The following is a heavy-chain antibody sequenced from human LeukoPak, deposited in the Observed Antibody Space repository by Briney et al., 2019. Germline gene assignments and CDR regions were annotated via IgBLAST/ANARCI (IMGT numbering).Heavy chain of an antibody. CDR3: ARHYYGSGSFQPYYGMDV. V-gene: IGHV1-8*01. D-gene: IGHD3-10*01. J-gene: IGHJ6*02. CDR1: GYTFTSYD. Sequence: ASVKVSCKASGYTFTSYDINWVRQATGQGLEWMGWMNPNSGNTGYAQKFQGRVTMTRNTSISTAYVELSSLRSEDTAVYYCARHYYGSGSFQPYYGMDVWGQGTTVTVSS. CDR2: MNPNSGNT.